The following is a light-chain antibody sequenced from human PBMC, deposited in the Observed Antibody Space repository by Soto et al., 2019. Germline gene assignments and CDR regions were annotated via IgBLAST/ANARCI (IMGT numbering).Light chain of an antibody. Sequence: DIQMTQSPSTLSEYVGDRVTITSRASQSITNWVAWYQQKPGKAPKLLIYDASNLESAVPSMFSGGGYGTEFTLTVSSLPPYDCATYYCPQYNNYSPSFGKRTKV. CDR1: QSITNW. CDR3: PQYNNYSPS. J-gene: IGKJ1*01. V-gene: IGKV1-5*01. CDR2: DAS.